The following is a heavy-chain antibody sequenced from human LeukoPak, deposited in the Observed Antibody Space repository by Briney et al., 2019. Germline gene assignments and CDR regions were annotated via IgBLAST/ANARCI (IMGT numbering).Heavy chain of an antibody. CDR3: ARVSRGNSVGGDY. CDR1: GYSISRGYY. D-gene: IGHD4-23*01. CDR2: IHYSGST. Sequence: PSETLSLTCTVSGYSISRGYYWGWIRQPPGKGLEWIGYIHYSGSTHYNPSLKSRVTISLDTSKNQFSLKLSSVTAADTAMYYCARVSRGNSVGGDYWGQGTLVTVSS. V-gene: IGHV4-61*01. J-gene: IGHJ4*02.